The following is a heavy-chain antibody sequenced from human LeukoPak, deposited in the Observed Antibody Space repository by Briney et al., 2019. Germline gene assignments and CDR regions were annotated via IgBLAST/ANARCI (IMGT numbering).Heavy chain of an antibody. V-gene: IGHV3-30*02. J-gene: IGHJ6*03. CDR1: GFTFSSYS. D-gene: IGHD5-12*01. CDR3: AKDTVKVTTIRRVPHYMDV. Sequence: GGSLRLSCAASGFTFSSYSMNWVRQAPGKGLEWVAFIRDDGSNKYYADSVKGRFTISRDNSKNTLYVQMNSLRAEDTAVYYCAKDTVKVTTIRRVPHYMDVWGKGTTVTISS. CDR2: IRDDGSNK.